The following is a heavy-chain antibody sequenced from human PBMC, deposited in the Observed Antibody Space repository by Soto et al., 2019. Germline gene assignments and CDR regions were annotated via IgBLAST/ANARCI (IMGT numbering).Heavy chain of an antibody. Sequence: SETLSLTXAVYGGSFSGYYWSWIRQHPGKGLEWIGYIFHSGTTYYNPSLKSRVTISVDRSKNQFSLNVTSVTAADTAVYYCARDRGAGGMDVWGQGTTVTVSS. D-gene: IGHD1-26*01. CDR1: GGSFSGYY. CDR3: ARDRGAGGMDV. V-gene: IGHV4-34*09. J-gene: IGHJ6*02. CDR2: IFHSGTT.